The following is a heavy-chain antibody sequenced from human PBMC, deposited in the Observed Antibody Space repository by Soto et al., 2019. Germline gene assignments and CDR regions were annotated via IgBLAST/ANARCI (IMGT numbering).Heavy chain of an antibody. CDR1: GFTFSNAW. CDR2: IKSKTDGGTT. Sequence: ALRLSCAASGFTFSNAWMSWVRQAPGKGLEWVGRIKSKTDGGTTDYAAPVKGRFTISRDDSKNTLYLQMNSLKTEDTAVYYCTTDLTSGWYENDAFDIWGQGTMVTVSS. V-gene: IGHV3-15*01. J-gene: IGHJ3*02. CDR3: TTDLTSGWYENDAFDI. D-gene: IGHD6-19*01.